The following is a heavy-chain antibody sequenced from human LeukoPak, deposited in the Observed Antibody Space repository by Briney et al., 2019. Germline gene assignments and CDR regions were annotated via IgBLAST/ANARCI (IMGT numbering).Heavy chain of an antibody. D-gene: IGHD3-16*01. CDR1: GYNFTTYW. CDR3: ASPTSALGHMDV. Sequence: TGESLKISCKAPGYNFTTYWIGWVRQMPGKGLEWMGIIDPADSDSRYSPSFEGQVSISADKSISTAYLQWSSLKASDTAIYYCASPTSALGHMDVWGQGTTVTVSS. V-gene: IGHV5-51*01. CDR2: IDPADSDS. J-gene: IGHJ6*02.